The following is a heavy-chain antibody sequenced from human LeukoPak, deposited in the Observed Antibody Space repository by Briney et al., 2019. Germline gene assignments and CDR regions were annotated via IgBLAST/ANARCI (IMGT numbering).Heavy chain of an antibody. D-gene: IGHD6-25*01. CDR3: TTDNAQRASDI. Sequence: GRSLRHSCAASGCTFSDYGMYWVRRAPGKGLEWVGRSKGNIDGGTIDYAAPVQGRFTISRDDSKNTLYLQLNNLKSEDTAVYYCTTDNAQRASDIWGQGTLVTVSS. CDR1: GCTFSDYG. CDR2: SKGNIDGGTI. J-gene: IGHJ3*02. V-gene: IGHV3-15*01.